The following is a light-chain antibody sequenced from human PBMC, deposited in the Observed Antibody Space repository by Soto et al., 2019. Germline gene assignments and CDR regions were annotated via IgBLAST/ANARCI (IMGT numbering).Light chain of an antibody. CDR2: GAS. Sequence: EIVMTQSPVTLSVSPGERATLSCRASQSVNSNLAWYQQKPGQAPRLLIYGASTRATGIPARFSGSGSATEFTLTISSLQSEDFAVYYCQQYNNWPFTFGQGTKLEI. CDR3: QQYNNWPFT. V-gene: IGKV3-15*01. CDR1: QSVNSN. J-gene: IGKJ2*01.